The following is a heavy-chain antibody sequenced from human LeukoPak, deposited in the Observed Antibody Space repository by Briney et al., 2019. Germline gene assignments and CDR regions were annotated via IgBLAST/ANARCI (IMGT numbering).Heavy chain of an antibody. CDR2: ISHSGGST. V-gene: IGHV3-23*01. D-gene: IGHD3-10*01. CDR1: GFTFSTYA. J-gene: IGHJ4*02. CDR3: AKITMVRGTPYYFDY. Sequence: PGGSLRLSCAASGFTFSTYAMSRVRQAPGRRLEWVSVISHSGGSTYYADSVRGRFTISRDNSKNTLYLQMNSLRAEDTAVYYCAKITMVRGTPYYFDYWGQGTLVTVSS.